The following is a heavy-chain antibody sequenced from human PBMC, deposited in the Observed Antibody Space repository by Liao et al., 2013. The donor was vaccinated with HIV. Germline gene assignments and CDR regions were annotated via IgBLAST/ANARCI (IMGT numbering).Heavy chain of an antibody. CDR2: IYPSGSX. Sequence: QVQLQESGPGLVKPSETLSLTCTVSGGSISSYYWSWIRQPAGKGLEWIGRIYPSGSXNYNPSLKSRVTMSVDTSKNQFSLKLSSVTAADTAVSYYVSTNGRRYVRILVTGLVRNLVRTPRDENGNPGFDP. CDR3: VSTNGRRYVRILVTGLVRNLVRTPRDENGNPGFDP. J-gene: IGHJ5*02. V-gene: IGHV4-4*07. CDR1: GGSISSYY. D-gene: IGHD3-10*01.